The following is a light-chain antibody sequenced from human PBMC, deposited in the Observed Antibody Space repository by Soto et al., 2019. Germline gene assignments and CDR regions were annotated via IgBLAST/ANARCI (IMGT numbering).Light chain of an antibody. CDR3: QQRSNWPPIT. CDR1: QSVSSY. Sequence: PATLSLSPGERATLSCRASQSVSSYLAWYQQKPGQAPRLLIYDASNRATGIPARFSGSGSGTDFTLTISSLEPEDFAVYYCQQRSNWPPITVGRGTRLESK. V-gene: IGKV3-11*01. CDR2: DAS. J-gene: IGKJ5*01.